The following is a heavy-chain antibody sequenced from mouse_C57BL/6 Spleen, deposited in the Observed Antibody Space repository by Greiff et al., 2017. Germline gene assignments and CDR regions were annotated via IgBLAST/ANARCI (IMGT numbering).Heavy chain of an antibody. CDR3: ARQGWDHAMDY. CDR1: GFTFSDYG. V-gene: IGHV5-17*01. CDR2: ISSGSSTI. D-gene: IGHD3-3*01. J-gene: IGHJ4*01. Sequence: EVQVVESGGGLVKPGGSLKLSCAASGFTFSDYGMHWVRQAPEKGLEWVAYISSGSSTIYYADTVKGRFTISRDNAKNTLFLQMTSLRSEDTAMYYCARQGWDHAMDYWCQGTSVTVSS.